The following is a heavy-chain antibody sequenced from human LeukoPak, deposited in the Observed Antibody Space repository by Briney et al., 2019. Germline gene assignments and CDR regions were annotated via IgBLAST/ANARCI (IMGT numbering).Heavy chain of an antibody. J-gene: IGHJ5*02. CDR1: GGSISCGGHS. CDR3: ARGDGSGSYKYNWFDP. Sequence: SQTLSLTCAVSGGSISCGGHSWSWIRQPPGKGLEWIGYIYHSGSTYYNPSLKSRVTISVDRSKNQFSLKLSSVTAADTAVYYCARGDGSGSYKYNWFDPWGQGTLVTVSS. D-gene: IGHD3-10*01. V-gene: IGHV4-30-2*01. CDR2: IYHSGST.